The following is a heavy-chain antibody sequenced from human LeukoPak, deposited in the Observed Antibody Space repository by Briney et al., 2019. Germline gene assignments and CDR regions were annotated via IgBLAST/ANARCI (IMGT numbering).Heavy chain of an antibody. CDR2: INHSGST. Sequence: PSETLSLTCAVYGGSFSGYYWSWIRQPPGKGLEWIGEINHSGSTNYNPSLKSRVTISIDTSKNQFSLKLSSVTAADTAVYYCARRRSMVRGVIIRGGWFDPWGQGTLVTVSS. V-gene: IGHV4-34*01. J-gene: IGHJ5*02. CDR1: GGSFSGYY. D-gene: IGHD3-10*01. CDR3: ARRRSMVRGVIIRGGWFDP.